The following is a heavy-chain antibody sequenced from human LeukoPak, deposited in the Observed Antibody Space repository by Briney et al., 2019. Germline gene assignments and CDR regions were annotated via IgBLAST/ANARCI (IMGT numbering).Heavy chain of an antibody. CDR3: ARDHRMTTGVTPGY. Sequence: ASVTVSCKASGYTFTSYGISWVRQAPGQGLEWMGWISAYNGNTNYAQKLQGRVTMTTDTSTSTAYMELRSLRSDDTAVYYCARDHRMTTGVTPGYWGQGTLVTVSS. J-gene: IGHJ4*02. CDR2: ISAYNGNT. V-gene: IGHV1-18*01. CDR1: GYTFTSYG. D-gene: IGHD4-23*01.